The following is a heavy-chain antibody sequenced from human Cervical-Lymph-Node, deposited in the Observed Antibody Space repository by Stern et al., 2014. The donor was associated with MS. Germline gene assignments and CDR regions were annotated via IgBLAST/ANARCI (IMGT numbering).Heavy chain of an antibody. CDR3: VSRKPSDVNNSTWLEY. CDR2: INPDSGGT. J-gene: IGHJ4*02. CDR1: GYTFTDYY. D-gene: IGHD6-13*01. V-gene: IGHV1-2*06. Sequence: VQLVESGAEVKKPGASVKVSCEASGYTFTDYYMHWMRQAPGQGLEWMGRINPDSGGTDYAQEFQGRVTMTRDTSISTAYLELNRLRSGDTAVYYCVSRKPSDVNNSTWLEYWVQGTPVSVSS.